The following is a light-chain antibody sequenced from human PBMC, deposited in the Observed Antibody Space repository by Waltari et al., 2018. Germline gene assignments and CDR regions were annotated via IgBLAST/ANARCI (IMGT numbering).Light chain of an antibody. V-gene: IGLV3-21*01. J-gene: IGLJ2*01. CDR2: YNN. CDR1: NIGSKS. CDR3: QVWDSDSDHVV. Sequence: SYVLTQPPSVSVAPGKTARITCGGNNIGSKSVHWYQQEPGQAPILVIYYNNDRPSGIPERFSGSNSGNTATLTISRVDAGDEADYYCQVWDSDSDHVVFGGGTKLAVL.